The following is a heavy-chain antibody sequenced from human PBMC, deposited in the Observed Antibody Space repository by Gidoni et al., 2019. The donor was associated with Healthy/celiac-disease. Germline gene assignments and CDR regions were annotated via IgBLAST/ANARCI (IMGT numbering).Heavy chain of an antibody. D-gene: IGHD6-13*01. J-gene: IGHJ4*02. CDR2: FDPEDGET. V-gene: IGHV1-24*01. CDR1: GYTLTELS. Sequence: QVQLVQSGADVKKPGASVKVSCKVSGYTLTELSMHWVRQAPGKGLEWMGGFDPEDGETIYAQKFQGRVTMTEETSTDTAYMELSSLRSEDTAVYYCATVGAAAAHDYWGQGTLVTVSS. CDR3: ATVGAAAAHDY.